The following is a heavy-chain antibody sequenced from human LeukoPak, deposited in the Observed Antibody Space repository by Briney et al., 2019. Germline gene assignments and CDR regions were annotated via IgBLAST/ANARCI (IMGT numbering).Heavy chain of an antibody. V-gene: IGHV3-64*01. CDR3: VNYGMDV. Sequence: GGSLRLSCAASGFTFSMYAMHWVRQAPGKGLEYVSAISSDGGSTYYANSVKGRFTISRDNSRNTLYLQMGSLRAEDMAVYYCVNYGMDVWGQGTTVTVSS. CDR1: GFTFSMYA. J-gene: IGHJ6*02. CDR2: ISSDGGST.